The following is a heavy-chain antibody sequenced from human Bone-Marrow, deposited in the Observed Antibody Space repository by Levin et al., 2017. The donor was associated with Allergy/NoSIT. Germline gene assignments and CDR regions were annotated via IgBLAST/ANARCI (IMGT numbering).Heavy chain of an antibody. D-gene: IGHD3-16*01. Sequence: ASVKVSCQPSGYNFRGFGVGWVRQAPGQGLEWVGWTTAYNGHVFSAQRFQGRATITTDRSTNSAHLELTGLRSDDTAVYYCAREWGDYDNNGHYFDYWGQGTMVTVSS. CDR3: AREWGDYDNNGHYFDY. J-gene: IGHJ4*02. CDR2: TTAYNGHV. V-gene: IGHV1-18*01. CDR1: GYNFRGFG.